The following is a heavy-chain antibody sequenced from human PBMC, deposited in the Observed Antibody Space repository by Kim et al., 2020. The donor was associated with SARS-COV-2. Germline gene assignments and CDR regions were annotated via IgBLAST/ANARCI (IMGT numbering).Heavy chain of an antibody. Sequence: SETLSLTCAVSGGSISSGTFYWTWVRQHPGKGLEWIGYIPDSGSTYYNPALKSRITISRDTSKNQFSLKLSSVTAADTAVYYCATLDGYNLDYWGQGILVTVSS. CDR2: IPDSGST. CDR1: GGSISSGTFY. D-gene: IGHD5-12*01. J-gene: IGHJ4*02. V-gene: IGHV4-31*11. CDR3: ATLDGYNLDY.